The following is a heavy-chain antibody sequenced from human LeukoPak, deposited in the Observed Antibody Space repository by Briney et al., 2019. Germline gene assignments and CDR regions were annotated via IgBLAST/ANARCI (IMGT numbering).Heavy chain of an antibody. CDR3: ARDLAAAGTN. D-gene: IGHD6-13*01. J-gene: IGHJ4*02. Sequence: GSLRLSCAASGFTFSSYSMNWVRQAPGKGLEWVSSISSSSSYIYYADSVKGRFTISRDNAKNSLYLQMNSLRAEDTAVYHCARDLAAAGTNWGQGTLVTVSS. V-gene: IGHV3-21*01. CDR2: ISSSSSYI. CDR1: GFTFSSYS.